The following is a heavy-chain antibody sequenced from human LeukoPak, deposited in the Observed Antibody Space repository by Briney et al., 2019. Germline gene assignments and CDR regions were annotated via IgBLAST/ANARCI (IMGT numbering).Heavy chain of an antibody. J-gene: IGHJ6*02. D-gene: IGHD6-19*01. CDR3: ARQWLVNYYYGMDV. V-gene: IGHV6-1*01. Sequence: QTLSLTCAISGDSLSSNSAAWNWLRQSPSRGLEWLGKIYYRSKWYNDYAVSVKSRITINPDTSKNQFSLQLNSVTPEDTAVYYCARQWLVNYYYGMDVWGQGTTVTVSS. CDR2: IYYRSKWYN. CDR1: GDSLSSNSAA.